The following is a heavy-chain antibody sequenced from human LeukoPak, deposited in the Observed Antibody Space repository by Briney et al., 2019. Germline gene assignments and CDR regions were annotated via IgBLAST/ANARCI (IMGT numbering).Heavy chain of an antibody. J-gene: IGHJ4*02. CDR2: INSRSTTI. CDR1: GFIFDTYI. V-gene: IGHV3-48*04. Sequence: GGSLRLSCAASGFIFDTYIMNWVRQPPGKGLEWVPYINSRSTTIYYADSVKGRFTISRDNAKNSLYLQMNSLRAEDTAVYYCARGSYGSGARYDYWGQGTLVTVSS. D-gene: IGHD3-10*01. CDR3: ARGSYGSGARYDY.